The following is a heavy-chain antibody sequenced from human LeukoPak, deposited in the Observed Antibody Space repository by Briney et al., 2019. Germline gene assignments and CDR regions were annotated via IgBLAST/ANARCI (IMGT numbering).Heavy chain of an antibody. V-gene: IGHV3-48*04. CDR1: GFTFSSYG. CDR3: AGEGSGWLPNY. D-gene: IGHD6-19*01. CDR2: ISSSSDIA. Sequence: GGSLRLSCAVSGFTFSSYGMNWVRQAPGKGLEWVSHISSSSDIAYYADSVKGRFTISRDNAKNSLHLQMDSLRAEDTAVYYCAGEGSGWLPNYWGRGTLVTVSS. J-gene: IGHJ4*02.